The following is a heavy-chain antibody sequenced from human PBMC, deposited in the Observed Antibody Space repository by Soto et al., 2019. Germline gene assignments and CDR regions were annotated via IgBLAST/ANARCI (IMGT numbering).Heavy chain of an antibody. D-gene: IGHD3-22*01. V-gene: IGHV5-51*01. CDR2: IFPSDSDT. J-gene: IGHJ5*02. CDR3: ARKDKSGYFNWFDP. CDR1: GYSFTSYW. Sequence: GESLKISCRTSGYSFTSYWIAWVRQMPGKGLEWMGIIFPSDSDTRYSQSFQGQVTISADRSTSTFFLQRASLKASDTAVYFCARKDKSGYFNWFDPWGQGTLVTVSS.